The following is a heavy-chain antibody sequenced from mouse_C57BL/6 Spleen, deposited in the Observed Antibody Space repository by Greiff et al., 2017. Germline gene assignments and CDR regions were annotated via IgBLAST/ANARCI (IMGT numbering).Heavy chain of an antibody. Sequence: EVKLQQSGPELVQPGASVKIPCKANGYKFTASNMDWVKQSHGKSLEWIDDINPNNGGTIYNQKFQGKATLTVDKSSRTAYTESRSLTSEGTAVYYCARRGSYEAWFAYWGYATLITVSA. V-gene: IGHV1-18*01. CDR1: GYKFTASN. CDR2: INPNNGGT. CDR3: ARRGSYEAWFAY. J-gene: IGHJ3*01. D-gene: IGHD1-1*02.